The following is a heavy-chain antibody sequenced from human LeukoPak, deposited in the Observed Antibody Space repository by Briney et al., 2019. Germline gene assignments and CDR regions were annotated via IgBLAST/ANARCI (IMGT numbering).Heavy chain of an antibody. CDR1: GYTFTSYG. CDR3: AREETLVVPGASPVYYYYGMDV. CDR2: ISGYNSNT. Sequence: ASVKVSCKASGYTFTSYGISWVRQAPGQGLEWMGWISGYNSNTNYAQKLQGRVTMTTDTSTTTVHMELRSLRSDDTAVYYCAREETLVVPGASPVYYYYGMDVWGQGTTVTVSS. D-gene: IGHD2-2*01. V-gene: IGHV1-18*01. J-gene: IGHJ6*02.